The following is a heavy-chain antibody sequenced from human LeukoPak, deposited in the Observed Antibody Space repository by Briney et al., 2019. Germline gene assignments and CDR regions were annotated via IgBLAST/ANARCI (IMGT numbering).Heavy chain of an antibody. CDR3: ARAEVVVAATHRWFDP. D-gene: IGHD2-15*01. Sequence: PSETLSLTCTVSGGSISSYYWSWIRQPPGKGLEWIGYTYYSGSTNYNPSLKSRVTISVDTSKNQFSLKLSSVTAADTAVYYCARAEVVVAATHRWFDPWGQGTLVTVSS. V-gene: IGHV4-59*01. CDR1: GGSISSYY. CDR2: TYYSGST. J-gene: IGHJ5*02.